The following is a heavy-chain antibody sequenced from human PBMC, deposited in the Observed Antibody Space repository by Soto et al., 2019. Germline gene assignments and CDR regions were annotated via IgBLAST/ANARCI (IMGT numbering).Heavy chain of an antibody. Sequence: ETLSLTCTVSGVSISSTNYYWAWIRQPPGKGLEWIGTIYYSGNTYYTPSLKSRLTISVDTSKNQFSLKLDSVTAADTAVYYCARQPKYCDSASCYSAHFDYWGQGALVTVSS. V-gene: IGHV4-39*01. CDR2: IYYSGNT. J-gene: IGHJ4*02. CDR1: GVSISSTNYY. CDR3: ARQPKYCDSASCYSAHFDY. D-gene: IGHD2-2*02.